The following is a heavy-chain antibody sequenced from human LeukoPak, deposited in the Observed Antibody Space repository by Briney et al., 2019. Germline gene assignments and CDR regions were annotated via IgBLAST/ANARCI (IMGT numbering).Heavy chain of an antibody. V-gene: IGHV3-53*01. J-gene: IGHJ4*02. D-gene: IGHD6-19*01. CDR2: IYSGGTT. CDR1: GFTFSSYA. Sequence: GGSLRLSCSASGFTFSSYAMHWVRQAPGKGLEWVSVIYSGGTTYYADSVKGRFTISRDNSKNTLYLQMNSLRAEDTAVYYCARAEQWAYYFDYWGQGTLVTVSS. CDR3: ARAEQWAYYFDY.